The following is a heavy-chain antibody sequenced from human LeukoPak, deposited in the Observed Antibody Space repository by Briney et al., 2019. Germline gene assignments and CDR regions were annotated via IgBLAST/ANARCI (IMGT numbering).Heavy chain of an antibody. D-gene: IGHD2-15*01. CDR1: AFTLSSYC. J-gene: IGHJ4*02. Sequence: PGGSLTLSCPVSAFTLSSYCISWVRQVPGKGLEWVAIIKYDASEKYYVESVKGRFTVSRDNAKDSVYLQMNSLRAEDTALYYCARNKRPVSGAGSLFDSWGQGTLVTVSS. CDR2: IKYDASEK. CDR3: ARNKRPVSGAGSLFDS. V-gene: IGHV3-7*01.